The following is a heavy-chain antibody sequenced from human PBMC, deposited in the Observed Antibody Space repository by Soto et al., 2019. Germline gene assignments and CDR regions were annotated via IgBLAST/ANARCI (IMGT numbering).Heavy chain of an antibody. Sequence: EVQLLESGGGLVQPGGSLRLSCAASGFPLSTYGMSWVRQAPGKGLEWVSSITGTGGDTYYADSVKGRFTSSRDNSNNTLYLQMNSLSVEDTAVYYCAKIRGYWYGVDVWGQGTTITVSS. CDR2: ITGTGGDT. CDR1: GFPLSTYG. J-gene: IGHJ6*02. CDR3: AKIRGYWYGVDV. V-gene: IGHV3-23*01.